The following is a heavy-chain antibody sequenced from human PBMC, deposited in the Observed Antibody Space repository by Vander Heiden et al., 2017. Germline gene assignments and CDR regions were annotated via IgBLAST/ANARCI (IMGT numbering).Heavy chain of an antibody. V-gene: IGHV1-2*02. D-gene: IGHD5-12*01. CDR1: GYTFTDHY. J-gene: IGHJ3*02. CDR2: ISPNSGGT. CDR3: ARSGYDSDAFDI. Sequence: QVQLVQSGAEVEKPGASVKVPCKASGYTFTDHYMHWVRQAPGQGLEWMGKISPNSGGTYFAQKFQGRVTLTRDPSIGTAYMELNRLTSDDTAVYYCARSGYDSDAFDIWGQGTMVTVSS.